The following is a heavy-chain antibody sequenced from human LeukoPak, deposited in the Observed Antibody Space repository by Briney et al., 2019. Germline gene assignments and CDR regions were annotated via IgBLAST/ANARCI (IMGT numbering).Heavy chain of an antibody. CDR3: ARVGVPQYAFDI. D-gene: IGHD2-2*01. J-gene: IGHJ3*02. Sequence: GGSLRLSGVASGLTLSSYWVHWVRQAPGKGPVWVSRINSDGKITSYADSVKGLFTISRDNAKNALYLQMNSLRAEDTAVYSCARVGVPQYAFDIWGQGTWVTVSS. V-gene: IGHV3-74*01. CDR2: INSDGKIT. CDR1: GLTLSSYW.